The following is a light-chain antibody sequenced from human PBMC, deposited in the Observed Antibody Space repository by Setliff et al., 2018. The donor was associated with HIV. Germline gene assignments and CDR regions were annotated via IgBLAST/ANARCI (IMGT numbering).Light chain of an antibody. V-gene: IGLV1-40*01. CDR3: QSYDSSLSGYV. CDR1: RSNIGAGYD. Sequence: QSVLTQPPSASGAPGQRVTISCTGSRSNIGAGYDVQWYQQLPGTAPKLVMFGNSNRPSGVPDRFSDSKSGTSASLAISGLQAGDEADYYCQSYDSSLSGYVFGTGTKVTVL. CDR2: GNS. J-gene: IGLJ1*01.